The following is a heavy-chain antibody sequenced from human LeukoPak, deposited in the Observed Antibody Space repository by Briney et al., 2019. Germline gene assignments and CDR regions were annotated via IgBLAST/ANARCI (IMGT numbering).Heavy chain of an antibody. D-gene: IGHD3-10*01. CDR3: AKAWGSGSTALIDY. V-gene: IGHV3-9*01. J-gene: IGHJ4*02. CDR2: ISSNSAII. Sequence: GGSLRLSCAASGFSFDDYGMSWVRHAPGKGLEWVSGISSNSAIIGYADSVKGRFTISRDNAKNSLYLQMNSLRADDTALYSCAKAWGSGSTALIDYWGQGTLVTVSS. CDR1: GFSFDDYG.